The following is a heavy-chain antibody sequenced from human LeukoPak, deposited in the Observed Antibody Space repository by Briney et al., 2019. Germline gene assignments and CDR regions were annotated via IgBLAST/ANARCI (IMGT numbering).Heavy chain of an antibody. CDR1: GFTFSSYS. CDR2: ISSSSSYI. CDR3: AGYCSGGSCYD. V-gene: IGHV3-21*01. J-gene: IGHJ4*02. Sequence: GGSLRLSCAASGFTFSSYSMNWVRRAPGKGLEWVSSISSSSSYIYYADSVKGRFTISRDNAKNSLYLQMNSLRAEDTAVYYCAGYCSGGSCYDWGQGTLVTVSS. D-gene: IGHD2-15*01.